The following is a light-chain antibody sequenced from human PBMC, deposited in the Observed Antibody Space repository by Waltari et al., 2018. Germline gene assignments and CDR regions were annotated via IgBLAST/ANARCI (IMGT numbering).Light chain of an antibody. CDR3: QKYESLPAT. V-gene: IGKV3-20*01. J-gene: IGKJ1*01. CDR1: QSIGIY. CDR2: HAS. Sequence: IVLTQSPGTLSLSPGERATLSCRASQSIGIYLAWYQQKPGQAPRLLMYHASTRATGIPDGFSGSGSGTDFSLTISRLEPEDFAVYYCQKYESLPATFGQGTKVEIK.